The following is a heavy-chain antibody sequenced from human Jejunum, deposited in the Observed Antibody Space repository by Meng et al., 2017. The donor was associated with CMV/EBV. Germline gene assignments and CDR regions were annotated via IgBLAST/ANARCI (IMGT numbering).Heavy chain of an antibody. CDR3: AKDAGSFLDYYFDF. CDR2: LTPYTGDT. D-gene: IGHD1-1*01. V-gene: IGHV1-2*02. Sequence: SEYTFNDYYVHCVRQAPAQGLAWLGYLTPYTGDTNYAQKFQGRVSMTRDTPTNTAYMELTRLRSDDTALYYCAKDAGSFLDYYFDFWGQGTLVTVSS. J-gene: IGHJ4*02. CDR1: EYTFNDYY.